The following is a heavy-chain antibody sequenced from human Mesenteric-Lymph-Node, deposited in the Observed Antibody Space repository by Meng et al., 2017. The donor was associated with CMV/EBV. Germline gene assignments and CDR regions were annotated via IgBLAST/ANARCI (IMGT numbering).Heavy chain of an antibody. CDR1: GYSITSGYY. J-gene: IGHJ4*02. Sequence: SETLSLTCRVSGYSITSGYYWGWIRQPPGKGLEWIGNIYHDGGTQYNPSLKSRVAISVDTSKNQFSLKLNSVAAADTAVYYCARDGSGNDCWGQGMLVTVSS. CDR3: ARDGSGNDC. V-gene: IGHV4-38-2*02. D-gene: IGHD1-26*01. CDR2: IYHDGGT.